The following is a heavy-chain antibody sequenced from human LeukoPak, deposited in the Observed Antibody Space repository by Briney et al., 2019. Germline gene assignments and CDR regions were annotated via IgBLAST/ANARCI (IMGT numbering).Heavy chain of an antibody. D-gene: IGHD2-2*01. CDR2: IYPSDSDT. CDR3: ARRVRRWDIVVVPAAIPDAFDI. CDR1: GYSFTSYW. J-gene: IGHJ3*02. Sequence: GESLKISCKGSGYSFTSYWIGWVRQMPGKGLEWMGIIYPSDSDTRYSPSFQGQVTISADKSISTAYLQWSSLKASGTAMYYCARRVRRWDIVVVPAAIPDAFDIWGQGTMVTVSS. V-gene: IGHV5-51*01.